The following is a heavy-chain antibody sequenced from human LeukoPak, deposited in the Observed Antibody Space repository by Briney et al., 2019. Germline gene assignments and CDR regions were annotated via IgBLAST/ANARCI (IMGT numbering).Heavy chain of an antibody. J-gene: IGHJ4*02. CDR3: TTSVLLWTGRFDD. CDR2: IKSKTDGGTT. V-gene: IGHV3-15*01. Sequence: GGSLRLSCAASGFTFSNAWMSWVRQAPGKGLEWVGRIKSKTDGGTTDYAAPVKGRFTISRDDSKNTLYLQMNSLKTEDTAVYYCTTSVLLWTGRFDDWGQGTLVTVSS. CDR1: GFTFSNAW. D-gene: IGHD3-10*02.